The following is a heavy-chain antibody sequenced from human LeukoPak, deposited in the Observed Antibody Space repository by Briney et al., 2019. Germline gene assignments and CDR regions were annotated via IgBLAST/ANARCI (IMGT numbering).Heavy chain of an antibody. V-gene: IGHV5-10-1*01. CDR1: GYSFSNYW. CDR3: ARQPSGYAAPDS. Sequence: KRGESLKISCKGSGYSFSNYWISWVRQMPGKGLEWMGRIDPSDSYTTYSPSFQGHVTFSGDKSITTVYLQWSSLKASDTAMYYCARQPSGYAAPDSWGQGTLVTVSS. D-gene: IGHD5-12*01. J-gene: IGHJ4*02. CDR2: IDPSDSYT.